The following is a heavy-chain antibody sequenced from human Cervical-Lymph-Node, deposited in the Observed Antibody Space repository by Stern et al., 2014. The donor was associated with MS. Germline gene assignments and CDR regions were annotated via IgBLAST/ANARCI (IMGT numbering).Heavy chain of an antibody. CDR3: ARGLLSSENAFDI. J-gene: IGHJ3*02. CDR2: MCVYNVNS. V-gene: IGHV1-18*01. D-gene: IGHD3-22*01. CDR1: GYTFTSYG. Sequence: QMQLVQSGAEVKKPGASVTVSCKASGYTFTSYGISWVRQAPGQGLEWMGWMCVYNVNSNYAQMLQVIFTMTPDTSTSTAYMDLRSLRSDDTAVYYCARGLLSSENAFDIWGQWTMVTFSS.